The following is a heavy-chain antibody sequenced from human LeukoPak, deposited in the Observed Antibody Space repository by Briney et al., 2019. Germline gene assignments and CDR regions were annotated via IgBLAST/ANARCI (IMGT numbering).Heavy chain of an antibody. CDR3: ARDHDSIDY. CDR2: IYYSGST. Sequence: SETLPLTCTVSGGSISSYYWSWIRQPPGKGLEWIGYIYYSGSTNYNPSLKSRVTISVDTSKNQFSLKLSSVTAADTAVYYCARDHDSIDYWGQGTLVTVSS. CDR1: GGSISSYY. D-gene: IGHD3-22*01. J-gene: IGHJ4*02. V-gene: IGHV4-59*01.